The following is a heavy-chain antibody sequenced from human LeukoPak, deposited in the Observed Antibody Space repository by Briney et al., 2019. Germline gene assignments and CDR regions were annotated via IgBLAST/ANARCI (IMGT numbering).Heavy chain of an antibody. CDR3: AREVYSYGYGALDY. Sequence: PSETLSLTCTVSGGSIGSYYWSWIRQPPGKGLEWIGYIYYSGSTNYNPPLKSRVTISVDTSKNQFSLKMSSVTAADTAVYYCAREVYSYGYGALDYWGQGTLVTVSS. D-gene: IGHD5-18*01. CDR2: IYYSGST. CDR1: GGSIGSYY. V-gene: IGHV4-59*01. J-gene: IGHJ4*02.